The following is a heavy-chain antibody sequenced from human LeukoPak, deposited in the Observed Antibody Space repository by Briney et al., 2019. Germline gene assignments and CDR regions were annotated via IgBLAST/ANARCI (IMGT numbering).Heavy chain of an antibody. CDR1: GFTFSTYA. V-gene: IGHV3-23*05. Sequence: PGGSLRPSCATSGFTFSTYAMTWVRQAPGKGLEWVSAIDIYSTKTNYADSVKGRFTISRDNSKNTLYLQMNSLRGEDTAIYYCARDWKADFWGHGTLVTVSS. J-gene: IGHJ4*01. CDR3: ARDWKADF. CDR2: IDIYSTKT. D-gene: IGHD1-1*01.